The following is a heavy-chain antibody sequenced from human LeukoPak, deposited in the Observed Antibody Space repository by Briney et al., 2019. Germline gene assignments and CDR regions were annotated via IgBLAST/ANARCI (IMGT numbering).Heavy chain of an antibody. V-gene: IGHV3-30*03. Sequence: PGGSLRLSCAASGFTFSNYGMHWVRQAPGKGLEWVAVISYDGSNKYFADSVKGRFTISRDNSKNTLYLQMNSLRAEDTAVYYCAAVYGDYASNAFDVWGQGTMVTVS. CDR3: AAVYGDYASNAFDV. D-gene: IGHD2-21*02. CDR2: ISYDGSNK. J-gene: IGHJ3*01. CDR1: GFTFSNYG.